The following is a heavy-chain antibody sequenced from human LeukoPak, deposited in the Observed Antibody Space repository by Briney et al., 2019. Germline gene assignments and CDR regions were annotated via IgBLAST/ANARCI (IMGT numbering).Heavy chain of an antibody. Sequence: GGSLRLSCAASGFTFSNAWMSWVRQAPGKGLEWVGRIKSKTDGWTTDYAAPVKGRFTISRDDSKNTLYLQMNSLKTEDTAVYYCTTPYYLVDYYDSTRLSTLDYWGQGTLVTVSS. D-gene: IGHD3-22*01. CDR2: IKSKTDGWTT. CDR1: GFTFSNAW. CDR3: TTPYYLVDYYDSTRLSTLDY. J-gene: IGHJ4*02. V-gene: IGHV3-15*01.